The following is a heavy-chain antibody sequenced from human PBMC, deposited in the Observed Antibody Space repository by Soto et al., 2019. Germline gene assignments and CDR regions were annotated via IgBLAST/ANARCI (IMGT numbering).Heavy chain of an antibody. CDR2: IIPIFGTA. D-gene: IGHD6-13*01. CDR3: ASIAAPFYYYYSGMDV. Sequence: SVKVSCKASGGTFSSYAISWVRQAPGQGLEWMGGIIPIFGTANYAQKFQGRVTITADKSTSTAYMELSSLRSEDTAVYYCASIAAPFYYYYSGMDVWGQGTTVTVSS. CDR1: GGTFSSYA. J-gene: IGHJ6*02. V-gene: IGHV1-69*06.